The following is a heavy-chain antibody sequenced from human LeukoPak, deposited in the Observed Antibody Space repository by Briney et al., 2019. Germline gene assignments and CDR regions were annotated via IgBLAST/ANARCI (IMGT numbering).Heavy chain of an antibody. D-gene: IGHD3-3*01. J-gene: IGHJ3*02. CDR2: IYPGDSDT. Sequence: GESLKISFKGSGYSFTSYWIDWVRQMPGKGLEWMGIIYPGDSDTRYSPSFQGQVTISADKSISTAYLQWSSLKASDTAMYYCARLSTYYDFWSGSPDAFDIWGQGTMVTVSS. CDR3: ARLSTYYDFWSGSPDAFDI. CDR1: GYSFTSYW. V-gene: IGHV5-51*01.